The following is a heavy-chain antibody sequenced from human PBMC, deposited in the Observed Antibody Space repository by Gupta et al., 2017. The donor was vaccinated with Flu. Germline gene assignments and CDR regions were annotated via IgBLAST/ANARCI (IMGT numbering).Heavy chain of an antibody. CDR1: GFTVSSNY. V-gene: IGHV3-66*02. CDR2: IYSGGST. CDR3: ARERGSYPEYYFDY. J-gene: IGHJ4*02. D-gene: IGHD1-26*01. Sequence: EVQLVESGGGLVPPGGSLRLSCAASGFTVSSNYMSWVRQAPGKGLELVSVIYSGGSTYYADSVKGRFTISRDNPKNTLHLQMNSLRAEDTAVYYCARERGSYPEYYFDYWGQGTLVTVSS.